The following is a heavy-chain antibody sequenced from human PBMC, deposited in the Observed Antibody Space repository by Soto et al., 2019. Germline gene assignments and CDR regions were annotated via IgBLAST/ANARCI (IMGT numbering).Heavy chain of an antibody. CDR3: ARGRGFAAGLGNNWIDP. J-gene: IGHJ5*02. CDR1: GGSISSSSYY. D-gene: IGHD6-13*01. CDR2: IYYSGST. Sequence: SETLSLTCTVSGGSISSSSYYWGWIRQPPGKGLEWIGSIYYSGSTYYNPSLKSRVTISVDTSKNQFSLKLRSVTAADTAVYYCARGRGFAAGLGNNWIDPWGQGTLVTVSS. V-gene: IGHV4-39*07.